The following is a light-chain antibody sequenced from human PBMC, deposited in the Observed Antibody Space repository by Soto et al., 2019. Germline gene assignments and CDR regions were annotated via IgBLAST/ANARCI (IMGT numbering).Light chain of an antibody. CDR3: QQSYSRVFT. V-gene: IGKV1-39*01. J-gene: IGKJ3*01. CDR1: QHIDRD. CDR2: AAS. Sequence: DIQVTQSPSSLSASVGDRVTITCRASQHIDRDLNWYQQKPGKAPKLLIFAASSLQRGVPARFSGSGSGTDFPLTISSLQPDDFGTYYCQQSYSRVFTFGPGTKVDF.